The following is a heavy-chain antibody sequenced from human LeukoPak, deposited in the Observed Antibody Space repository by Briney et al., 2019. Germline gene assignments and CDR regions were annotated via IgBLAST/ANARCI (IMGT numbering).Heavy chain of an antibody. CDR1: GFTFSSNS. CDR2: ISSSSSYI. V-gene: IGHV3-21*01. Sequence: PGGSLRLSCAASGFTFSSNSMNWVRQAPGKGLEWVSSISSSSSYIYYADSVEGRFTISRDNAKNSLYLQMNSLRAEDTAVYYCAGGENWFDPWGQGTLVTVSS. J-gene: IGHJ5*02. D-gene: IGHD7-27*01. CDR3: AGGENWFDP.